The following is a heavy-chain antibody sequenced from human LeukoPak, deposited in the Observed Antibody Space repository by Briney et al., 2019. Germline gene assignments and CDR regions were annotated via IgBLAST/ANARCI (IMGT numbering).Heavy chain of an antibody. CDR2: INHSGST. D-gene: IGHD6-13*01. CDR3: ARPRDSSSLFDY. Sequence: SETLSLTCAVYGGSFSGYYWSWIRQPPGKGLEWIGEINHSGSTNYNPSLKSRVTISVDTSKNQFSLKLSSVTAADTAVYYCARPRDSSSLFDYWGQEPWSPSPQ. V-gene: IGHV4-34*01. CDR1: GGSFSGYY. J-gene: IGHJ4*01.